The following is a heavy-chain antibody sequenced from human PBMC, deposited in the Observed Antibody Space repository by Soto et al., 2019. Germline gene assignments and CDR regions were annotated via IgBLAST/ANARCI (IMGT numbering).Heavy chain of an antibody. J-gene: IGHJ6*02. CDR1: GGSIISGGYS. V-gene: IGHV4-30-2*01. CDR3: ARVPDV. Sequence: PSLTLSLTCAVAGGSIISGGYSWSWIRQPPGKGLEWIGYIYHSGSTYYNPSLRSRVTISVDRSKNQFSLKLSSVTAADTAVYYCARVPDVWGQGTTVTSP. CDR2: IYHSGST.